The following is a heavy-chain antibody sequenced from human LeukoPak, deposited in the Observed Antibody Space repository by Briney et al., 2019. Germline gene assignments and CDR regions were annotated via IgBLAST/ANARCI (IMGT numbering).Heavy chain of an antibody. CDR1: GFTFSSYE. CDR2: ISSSGSTI. Sequence: PGGSLRLSCAASGFTFSSYEMNWVRQAPGKGLEWVSYISSSGSTIYYADSVKGRFTISRDNAKNSLYLQMNSLRAEDTAVYYCARISSDGSGDMDVWGKGTTVTISS. V-gene: IGHV3-48*03. J-gene: IGHJ6*03. CDR3: ARISSDGSGDMDV. D-gene: IGHD3-10*01.